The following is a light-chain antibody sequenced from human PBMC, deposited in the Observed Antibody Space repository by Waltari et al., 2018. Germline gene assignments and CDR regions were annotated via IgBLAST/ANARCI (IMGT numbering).Light chain of an antibody. CDR3: SSYTSSSTSYV. Sequence: QSALSQPASVSGSTGQSITISCTGTSSDVGGYNYVSWYQQHPGMAPKLLIFDVSNLPAGVSNRFAGSKSGNTSSLTISVLQAEDEADYYCSSYTSSSTSYVFGTGTKVTVL. J-gene: IGLJ1*01. CDR2: DVS. V-gene: IGLV2-14*03. CDR1: SSDVGGYNY.